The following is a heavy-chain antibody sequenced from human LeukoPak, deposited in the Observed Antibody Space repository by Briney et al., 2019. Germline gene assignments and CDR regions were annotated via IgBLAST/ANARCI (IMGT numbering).Heavy chain of an antibody. CDR3: VRDLGGRSGH. CDR1: GFTFSSNW. V-gene: IGHV3-74*01. D-gene: IGHD1-26*01. J-gene: IGHJ4*02. Sequence: PGGSLRLSCAASGFTFSSNWMHWVRQAPGKGLVWVSCISEDGSTTNYADSVKGRSTIFRDTAKNTLYLQMNSLRAEDTAVYYCVRDLGGRSGHWGQGTLVTVSS. CDR2: ISEDGSTT.